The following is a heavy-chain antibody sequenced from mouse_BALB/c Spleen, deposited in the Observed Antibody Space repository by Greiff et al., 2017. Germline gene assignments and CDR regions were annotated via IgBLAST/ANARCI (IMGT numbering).Heavy chain of an antibody. Sequence: VNLVESGPGLVAPSQSLSITCTVSGFSLTSYGVHWVRQPPGKGLEWLGVIWAGGSTNYNSALMSRLSISKDNSKSQVFLKMNSLQTDDTAMYYCARDRYGRFDYWGQGTTLTVSS. CDR2: IWAGGST. D-gene: IGHD2-14*01. V-gene: IGHV2-9*02. CDR3: ARDRYGRFDY. J-gene: IGHJ2*01. CDR1: GFSLTSYG.